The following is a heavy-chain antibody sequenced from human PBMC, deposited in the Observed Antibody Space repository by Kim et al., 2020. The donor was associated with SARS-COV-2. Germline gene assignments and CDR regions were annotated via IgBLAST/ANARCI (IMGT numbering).Heavy chain of an antibody. CDR1: GYTFTGYY. Sequence: ASVKVSCKASGYTFTGYYMHWVRQAPGQGLEWMGRINPNSGGTNYAQKFQGRVTMTRDTSISTAYMELSRLRSDDTAVYYCASTRSGYSSGWYVGYYYYYYGMDVWGQGTTVTVSS. D-gene: IGHD6-19*01. CDR2: INPNSGGT. V-gene: IGHV1-2*06. J-gene: IGHJ6*02. CDR3: ASTRSGYSSGWYVGYYYYYYGMDV.